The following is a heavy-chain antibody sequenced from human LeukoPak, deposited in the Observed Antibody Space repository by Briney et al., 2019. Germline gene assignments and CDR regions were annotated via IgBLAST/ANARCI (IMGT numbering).Heavy chain of an antibody. CDR3: ARDRDSGYDLDY. V-gene: IGHV3-30-3*01. CDR1: GFTFSSYA. CDR2: ISYDGSNK. D-gene: IGHD5-12*01. J-gene: IGHJ4*02. Sequence: PGRSLRLSCAASGFTFSSYAMHWVRRAPGKGLEWVAVISYDGSNKYYADSVKGRFTISRDNSKNTLYLQMNSLRAEDTAAYYCARDRDSGYDLDYWGQGTLVTVSS.